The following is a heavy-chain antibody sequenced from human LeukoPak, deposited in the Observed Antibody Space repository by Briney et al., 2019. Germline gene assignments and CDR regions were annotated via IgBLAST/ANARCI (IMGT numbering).Heavy chain of an antibody. CDR3: ARGTNYYDSTGMID. D-gene: IGHD3-22*01. CDR2: INSDGSST. J-gene: IGHJ4*02. V-gene: IGHV3-74*01. CDR1: GFTFTSYW. Sequence: GGSLRHSCAASGFTFTSYWRHWVRQAPGKGLVWVSRINSDGSSTNYADSVKGRFTISRDNSKNTLYLQVNSLRAEDTAVYFCARGTNYYDSTGMIDWGKGTLVTVSS.